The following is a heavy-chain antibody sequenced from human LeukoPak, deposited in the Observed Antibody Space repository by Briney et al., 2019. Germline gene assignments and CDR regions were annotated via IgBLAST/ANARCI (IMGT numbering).Heavy chain of an antibody. CDR2: IYPGDSDT. Sequence: GESLKISCKGSGYSFTSYWIGWVRQMPGKGLEWMGIIYPGDSDTRYSPSFQGQVTISADKSISTAYLQWSSLKASDTAMYYCASLRVVRGVILRFDYWGQGTLVTVSS. CDR3: ASLRVVRGVILRFDY. D-gene: IGHD3-10*01. CDR1: GYSFTSYW. V-gene: IGHV5-51*01. J-gene: IGHJ4*02.